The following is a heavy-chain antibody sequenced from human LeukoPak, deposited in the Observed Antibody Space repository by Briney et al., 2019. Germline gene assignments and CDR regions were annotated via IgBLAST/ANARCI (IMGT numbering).Heavy chain of an antibody. Sequence: ASEPLSLTCVVSGYSISSGYYWGWIRQPPGKGLDWIGSIYHSGSTYYNPSLKSRVTISVDTSKNQLSLKLSSVTAADTAVYYCARAAAGTGYNWFDPWGQGTLVTVSS. D-gene: IGHD6-13*01. V-gene: IGHV4-38-2*01. CDR3: ARAAAGTGYNWFDP. J-gene: IGHJ5*02. CDR2: IYHSGST. CDR1: GYSISSGYY.